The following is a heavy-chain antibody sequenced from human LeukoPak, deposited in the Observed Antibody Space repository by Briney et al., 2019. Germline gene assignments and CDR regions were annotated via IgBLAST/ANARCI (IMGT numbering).Heavy chain of an antibody. CDR2: ISVKSGYT. J-gene: IGHJ4*02. CDR1: GYRFTSDA. V-gene: IGHV1-18*01. D-gene: IGHD2/OR15-2a*01. Sequence: ASVKVSCKASGYRFTSDAIAWVRQAPGQGLEWMGWISVKSGYTNYAQKVQGRVTMTTDTSTSTVYMELRSLRSDDTATYYCARSREVTVSGPQFDYWGQGTLVTVSS. CDR3: ARSREVTVSGPQFDY.